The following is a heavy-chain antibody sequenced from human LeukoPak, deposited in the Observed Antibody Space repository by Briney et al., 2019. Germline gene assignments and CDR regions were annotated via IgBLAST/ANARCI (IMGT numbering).Heavy chain of an antibody. D-gene: IGHD2/OR15-2a*01. CDR2: IYYSGST. J-gene: IGHJ6*02. Sequence: PSETLSLTCTVSGGSISSYYWSWIRQPPGKGLEWIGYIYYSGSTNYNPSLKSRVTISVDTSKNQFSLKLSSVTAADTAVYYCAHGPALEEYSYGMDVWGQGTTVTVSS. V-gene: IGHV4-59*08. CDR1: GGSISSYY. CDR3: AHGPALEEYSYGMDV.